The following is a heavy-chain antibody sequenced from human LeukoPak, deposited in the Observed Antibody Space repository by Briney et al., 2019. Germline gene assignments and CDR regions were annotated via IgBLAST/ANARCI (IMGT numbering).Heavy chain of an antibody. V-gene: IGHV4-59*01. CDR1: GGSISSYY. Sequence: PSETLSLTCTVSGGSISSYYWSWIRQPPGKGLEWIGYIYYSGSTNYNPSLKSRVTISVDTSKNQFSLKLSSVTAADTAVYYCARDEGYYYGSGSYGWFDPWGQGTLVTVSS. D-gene: IGHD3-10*01. CDR2: IYYSGST. J-gene: IGHJ5*02. CDR3: ARDEGYYYGSGSYGWFDP.